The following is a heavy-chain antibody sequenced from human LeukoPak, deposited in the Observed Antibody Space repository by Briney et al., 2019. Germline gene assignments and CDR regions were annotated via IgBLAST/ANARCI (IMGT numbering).Heavy chain of an antibody. CDR3: ARASRNYYDSSGYRRDAFDI. CDR2: IYYSGST. CDR1: GGSISSYY. Sequence: SETLSLTCTVSGGSISSYYWSWIRQPPGKGLEWIGYIYYSGSTNYNPSLKSRVTISVDTSKNQFSLKLSSVTAADTAVYYCARASRNYYDSSGYRRDAFDIWGQGTMVTVSS. J-gene: IGHJ3*02. V-gene: IGHV4-59*01. D-gene: IGHD3-22*01.